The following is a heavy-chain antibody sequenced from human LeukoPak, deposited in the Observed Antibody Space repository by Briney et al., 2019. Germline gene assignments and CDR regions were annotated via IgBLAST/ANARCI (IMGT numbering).Heavy chain of an antibody. D-gene: IGHD5-18*01. CDR3: AEEGDTALVTGYFDL. J-gene: IGHJ2*01. CDR1: GGTFGSYV. Sequence: SVKVSCKASGGTFGSYVISWVRQAPGQGLEWMGGIIPIFGTAHYAQKFQGRLTITADESTSTVYMEMSSLRSEDTAMYYCAEEGDTALVTGYFDLWGRGTLVTVSS. CDR2: IIPIFGTA. V-gene: IGHV1-69*13.